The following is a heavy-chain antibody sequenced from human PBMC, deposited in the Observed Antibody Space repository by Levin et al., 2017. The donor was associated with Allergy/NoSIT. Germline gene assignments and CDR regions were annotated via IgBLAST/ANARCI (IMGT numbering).Heavy chain of an antibody. V-gene: IGHV3-30-3*01. CDR1: GFTFSSYA. Sequence: ISCAASGFTFSSYAMHWVRQAPGKGLEWVAVISYDASKKYYADSVEGRFTISRDSSRNTVFLQMNSLRAEDTAVYYCARDDAADGSNHFDYWGQGTLVTVSS. J-gene: IGHJ4*02. D-gene: IGHD6-13*01. CDR2: ISYDASKK. CDR3: ARDDAADGSNHFDY.